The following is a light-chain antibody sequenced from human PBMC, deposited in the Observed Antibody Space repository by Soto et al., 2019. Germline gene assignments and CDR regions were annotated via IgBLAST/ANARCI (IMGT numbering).Light chain of an antibody. V-gene: IGKV1-5*03. CDR1: QTINRW. Sequence: DIQMTQSPSTLSAAIGDRVTITCRASQTINRWLAWYQQTPGRAPKVVIYEASSLETGVPSRFSGTGSGAEFTLTSSSLQPDDFATYYCQQYNNYPYTFGQGTKLEIK. CDR2: EAS. CDR3: QQYNNYPYT. J-gene: IGKJ2*01.